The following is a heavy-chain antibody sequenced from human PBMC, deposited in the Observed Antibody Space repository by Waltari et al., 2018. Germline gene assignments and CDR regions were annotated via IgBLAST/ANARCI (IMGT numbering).Heavy chain of an antibody. V-gene: IGHV4-39*01. Sequence: QLQLQESGPGLVKPSETLSLTCTVSGGSISSSSYYWGWLRQPPGKGLEWIGSIYYSGSTYYNPSLKSRVTISVDTSKNQFSLKLSSVTAADTAVYYCARARPGYYYGMDVWGQGTTVTVSS. D-gene: IGHD3-10*01. CDR3: ARARPGYYYGMDV. CDR1: GGSISSSSYY. J-gene: IGHJ6*02. CDR2: IYYSGST.